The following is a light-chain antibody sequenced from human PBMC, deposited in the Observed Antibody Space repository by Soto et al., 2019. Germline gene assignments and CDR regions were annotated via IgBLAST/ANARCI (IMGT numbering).Light chain of an antibody. Sequence: EIVMTQSPATLSVSPGETATLSCRASQSVSSSFLAWYQQKVGQAPRLLIYGASSRATGIPDRFSGSGSGTDFTLTIRRLEPEDFAVYYCQQYGSSPRTFGQGKRLEIK. CDR2: GAS. CDR1: QSVSSSF. J-gene: IGKJ5*01. V-gene: IGKV3-20*01. CDR3: QQYGSSPRT.